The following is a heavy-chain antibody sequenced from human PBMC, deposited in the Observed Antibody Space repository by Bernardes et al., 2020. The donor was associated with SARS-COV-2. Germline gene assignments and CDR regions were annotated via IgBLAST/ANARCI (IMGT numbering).Heavy chain of an antibody. Sequence: GGSLRLSCAASGFSFSNAWMNWVRQAPGKGLEWVGRLKSNSDGGATDYAAPVKGRFTISRDDSKNMLYLQMNSLKTEDTAVYYCTTVPYYYRSGLWAWGQGTLVTVSA. CDR3: TTVPYYYRSGLWA. CDR1: GFSFSNAW. J-gene: IGHJ4*02. CDR2: LKSNSDGGAT. V-gene: IGHV3-15*07. D-gene: IGHD3-10*01.